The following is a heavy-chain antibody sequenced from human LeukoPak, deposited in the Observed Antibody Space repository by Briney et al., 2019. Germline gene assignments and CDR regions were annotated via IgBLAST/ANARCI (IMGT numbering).Heavy chain of an antibody. D-gene: IGHD2-15*01. CDR2: ISTYGSYV. CDR1: GFTFSSYS. V-gene: IGHV3-21*01. CDR3: ARSPLYSAPPDAFDI. Sequence: TTGGSLRLSCAASGFTFSSYSMNWVRQAPGKGLEWVSSISTYGSYVYYADSVKGRFTISRDNAKNSLYLQMNSLRAEDTAVYYCARSPLYSAPPDAFDIWGQGTMVTVSS. J-gene: IGHJ3*02.